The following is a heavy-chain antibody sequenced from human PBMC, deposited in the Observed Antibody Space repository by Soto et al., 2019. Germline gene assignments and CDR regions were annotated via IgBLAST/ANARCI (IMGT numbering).Heavy chain of an antibody. CDR3: ATSYYNFWSGYYLAYFDY. CDR1: GVSFTGYY. D-gene: IGHD3-3*01. Sequence: QVHLQQWGAGLLKPSETLSLTCAVYGVSFTGYYWRWIRQPPGKRLEWIGEINHSGSTNYNPSVKSRVTISVDTYKKQFSLKLSSVTAADTAVYYCATSYYNFWSGYYLAYFDYWGQGTLVTVSS. V-gene: IGHV4-34*01. J-gene: IGHJ4*02. CDR2: INHSGST.